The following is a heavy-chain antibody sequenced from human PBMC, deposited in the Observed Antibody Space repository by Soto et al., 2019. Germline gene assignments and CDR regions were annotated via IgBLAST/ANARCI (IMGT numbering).Heavy chain of an antibody. D-gene: IGHD5-12*01. CDR1: GYSFTDFL. Sequence: AXGKVSCKAAGYSFTDFLIHWVRQAPGQGLEWMGYIVPGSGGAGYTEKFLGRITVTRDTSSTTVYMEMNSLRFEDTAVYYCVREYSPGVFEYWGQGTQVTVSS. V-gene: IGHV1-46*01. CDR3: VREYSPGVFEY. J-gene: IGHJ4*02. CDR2: IVPGSGGA.